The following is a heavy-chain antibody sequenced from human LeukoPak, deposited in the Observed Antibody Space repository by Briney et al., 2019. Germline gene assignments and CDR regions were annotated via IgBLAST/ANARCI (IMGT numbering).Heavy chain of an antibody. J-gene: IGHJ4*02. V-gene: IGHV3-48*01. CDR3: ARASEDYDFWSGSVAFDY. CDR1: GFTFSSYA. CDR2: ISSSSSTI. Sequence: GGSLRLSCAASGFTFSSYAMSWVRQAPGKGLEWVSYISSSSSTIYYADSVKGRFTISRDNAKNSLYLQMNSLRAEDTAVYYCARASEDYDFWSGSVAFDYWGQGTLVTVSS. D-gene: IGHD3-3*01.